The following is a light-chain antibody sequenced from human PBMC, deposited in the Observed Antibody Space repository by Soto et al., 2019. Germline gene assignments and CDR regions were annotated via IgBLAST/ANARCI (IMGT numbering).Light chain of an antibody. CDR2: GAS. CDR3: QQLDRYPFT. J-gene: IGKJ4*01. Sequence: DIQLTQSPSFLSASVGDRITITCRASHDIRSYLDWYQQKPAKAPKLLIYGASTLQSGVPSRFSGSGSGTEFTLTISSLQPEDFASYYCQQLDRYPFTFGGGTKVEI. V-gene: IGKV1-9*01. CDR1: HDIRSY.